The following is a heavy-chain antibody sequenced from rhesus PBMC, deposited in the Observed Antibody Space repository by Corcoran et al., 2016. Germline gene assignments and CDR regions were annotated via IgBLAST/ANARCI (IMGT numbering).Heavy chain of an antibody. Sequence: QVQLVQSGAEVKKPGSSVKISCKASGYTFTDYYMHWVRHDPRKGLEWMVCINPYNGNTKYAQKFQGRVTMTRDTSTSTAYIELSSLRSEDTAVYYCASGSSYVHDWYFDLWGPGTPITISS. CDR2: INPYNGNT. CDR1: GYTFTDYY. D-gene: IGHD4-29*01. CDR3: ASGSSYVHDWYFDL. J-gene: IGHJ2*01. V-gene: IGHV1S2*01.